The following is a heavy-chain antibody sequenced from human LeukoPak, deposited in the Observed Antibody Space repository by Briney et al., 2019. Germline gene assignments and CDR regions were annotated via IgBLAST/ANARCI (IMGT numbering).Heavy chain of an antibody. Sequence: SETLSLTCTVSGGSISSGSYYWSWIRQPAGKGLEWIGRIYYSGSTYYNPSLKSRVTISVDTSKNQFSLKLSSVTAADTAVYYCARVRDSTKAYYYYYMDVWGKGTTVTISS. J-gene: IGHJ6*03. CDR1: GGSISSGSYY. V-gene: IGHV4-39*07. CDR3: ARVRDSTKAYYYYYMDV. D-gene: IGHD5-24*01. CDR2: IYYSGST.